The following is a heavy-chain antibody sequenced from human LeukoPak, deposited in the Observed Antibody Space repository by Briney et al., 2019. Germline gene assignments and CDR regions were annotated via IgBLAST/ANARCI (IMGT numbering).Heavy chain of an antibody. CDR3: ARHASAVAAPGY. CDR1: GGSISSNNYY. D-gene: IGHD6-19*01. Sequence: PSETLSLTCTVSGGSISSNNYYWGWIRQPPGKGLEWIGSISYSGNTYYNPSLKSRVTISPDTFKNQISLKLSSVTAADTAVYYCARHASAVAAPGYWGQGTLVTVSS. V-gene: IGHV4-39*01. CDR2: ISYSGNT. J-gene: IGHJ4*02.